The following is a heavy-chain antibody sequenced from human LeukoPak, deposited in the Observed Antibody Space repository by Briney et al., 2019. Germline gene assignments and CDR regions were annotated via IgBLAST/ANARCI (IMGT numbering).Heavy chain of an antibody. D-gene: IGHD3-9*01. Sequence: SETLSLTCTVSGGSISSTSYFWGWIRQPPGKGLEWIGSIYYSGNTYYNPSLKSRVTISVDTSQNQFSLKLRSVTAADTAVYYCARQGTITIFNTWGQGTLVTVCS. CDR3: ARQGTITIFNT. CDR1: GGSISSTSYF. CDR2: IYYSGNT. J-gene: IGHJ5*02. V-gene: IGHV4-39*01.